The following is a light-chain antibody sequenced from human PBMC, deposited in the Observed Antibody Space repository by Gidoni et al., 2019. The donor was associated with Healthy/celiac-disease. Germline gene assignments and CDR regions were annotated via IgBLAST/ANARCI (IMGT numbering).Light chain of an antibody. Sequence: SYALSHPPSVSVSPGQTARITCSGDALPKQYAYWYQQKPGQAPVLVIYKDSERPSGIPERFSGSSSGKTVTLTISGVQAEDEADYYCQSADSSGTYVVFGGGTKLTVL. CDR1: ALPKQY. V-gene: IGLV3-25*03. J-gene: IGLJ2*01. CDR3: QSADSSGTYVV. CDR2: KDS.